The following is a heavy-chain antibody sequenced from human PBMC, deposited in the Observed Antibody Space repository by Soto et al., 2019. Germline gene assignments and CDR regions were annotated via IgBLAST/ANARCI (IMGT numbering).Heavy chain of an antibody. CDR2: IYYSGST. V-gene: IGHV4-31*03. Sequence: SETLSLTCTVSGGSISSGGYYWSWIRQHPGKGLEWIGYIYYSGSTYYNPSLKSRVTISVDTSKNQFSLKLSSVTAADTAVYYCARDKYDFLSGAGWFDPWGQGTLVTVSS. CDR3: ARDKYDFLSGAGWFDP. J-gene: IGHJ5*02. CDR1: GGSISSGGYY. D-gene: IGHD3-3*01.